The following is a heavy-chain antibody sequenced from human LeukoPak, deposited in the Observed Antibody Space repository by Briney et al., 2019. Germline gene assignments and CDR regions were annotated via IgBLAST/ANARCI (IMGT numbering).Heavy chain of an antibody. CDR1: GGSISSYY. V-gene: IGHV3-11*01. D-gene: IGHD3-16*01. Sequence: LSLTCTVSGGSISSYYWSWIRQAPGKGLEWVSYISSSGSTIYYADSVKGRFTISRDNAKNSLYLQMNSLRAEDTAVYYCARDQGGIGMDVWGQGTTVTVSS. CDR2: ISSSGSTI. J-gene: IGHJ6*02. CDR3: ARDQGGIGMDV.